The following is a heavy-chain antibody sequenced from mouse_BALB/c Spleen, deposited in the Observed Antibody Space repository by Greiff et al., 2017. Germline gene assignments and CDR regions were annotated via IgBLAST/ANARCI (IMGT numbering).Heavy chain of an antibody. CDR2: IWVGGST. Sequence: VQLQESGPGLVAPSQSLSITCTASGFSLTDYGVSWIRQPPGKGLEWLGVIWVGGSTYYNSALKSRLSISKDNSKSQVFLKMNSLQTDDTAMYYCARGETTGRDAMDYWGQGTSVTVSS. J-gene: IGHJ4*01. D-gene: IGHD2-12*01. CDR1: GFSLTDYG. V-gene: IGHV2-6-5*01. CDR3: ARGETTGRDAMDY.